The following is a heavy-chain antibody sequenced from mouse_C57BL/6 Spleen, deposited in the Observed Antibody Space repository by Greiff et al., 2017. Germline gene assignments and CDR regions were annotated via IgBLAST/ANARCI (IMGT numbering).Heavy chain of an antibody. D-gene: IGHD1-1*01. CDR1: GYTFTSYW. Sequence: QVQLQQPGAELVRPGSSVKLSCKASGYTFTSYWMHCVKQRPIQGLEWIGNIDPSDSETHYNQRFKDKATLTIDKASSTAYMQLSSLTSEDSAVYYCARDALLPFDYWGQGTTLTVSS. CDR3: ARDALLPFDY. V-gene: IGHV1-52*01. J-gene: IGHJ2*01. CDR2: IDPSDSET.